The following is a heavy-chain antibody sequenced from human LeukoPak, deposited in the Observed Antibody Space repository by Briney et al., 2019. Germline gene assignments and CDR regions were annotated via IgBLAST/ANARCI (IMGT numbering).Heavy chain of an antibody. CDR1: GGSISSYY. CDR3: ARELDY. Sequence: ASETLSLTCSVSGGSISSYYWSWIRQPTGKGLEWIGYIYYSGSTNYNPSLKSRVTISVDTSKNQFSLKLSSVTAADTAVYYCARELDYWGQGTLVTVSS. V-gene: IGHV4-59*01. J-gene: IGHJ4*02. CDR2: IYYSGST.